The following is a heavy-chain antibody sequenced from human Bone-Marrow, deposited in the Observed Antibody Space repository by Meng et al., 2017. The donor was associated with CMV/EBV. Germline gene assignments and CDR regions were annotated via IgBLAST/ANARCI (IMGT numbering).Heavy chain of an antibody. Sequence: SVKVSCKASGGTFSSYAISWVRQAPGQGLEWMGGIIPIFGTANYAQKFQGRVTITTDESTSTAYMELSSLRSEDTAVYYCARGKGSMVRGVITPGNEWFDYWGQGTLVNGAS. V-gene: IGHV1-69*05. CDR3: ARGKGSMVRGVITPGNEWFDY. CDR1: GGTFSSYA. D-gene: IGHD3-10*01. CDR2: IIPIFGTA. J-gene: IGHJ4*02.